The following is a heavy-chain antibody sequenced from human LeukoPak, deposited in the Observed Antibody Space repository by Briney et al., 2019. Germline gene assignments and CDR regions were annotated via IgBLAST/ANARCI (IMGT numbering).Heavy chain of an antibody. CDR2: IIPIFGTA. D-gene: IGHD4-23*01. CDR1: GYTFTSYG. Sequence: ASVKVSCKASGYTFTSYGISWVRQAPGQGLEWMGGIIPIFGTANYAQKFQGRVTITADESTSTAYMELSSLRSEDTAVYYCARASIGGNLDFDYWGQGTLVTVSS. V-gene: IGHV1-69*13. J-gene: IGHJ4*02. CDR3: ARASIGGNLDFDY.